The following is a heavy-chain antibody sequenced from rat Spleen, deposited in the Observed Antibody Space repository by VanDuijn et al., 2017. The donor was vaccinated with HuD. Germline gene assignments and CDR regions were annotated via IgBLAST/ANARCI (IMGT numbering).Heavy chain of an antibody. Sequence: EVQLVESGGGLVQPGSSLKLSCAASGFTFSDYYMAWVRQAPTKGLEWVATINYDDSTTYYRDSVRGRFTISSDDAKTTLYLQMDSLRSEDTATYYCTRGYVMDAWGQGASVTVSS. V-gene: IGHV5-7*01. J-gene: IGHJ4*01. CDR2: INYDDSTT. CDR3: TRGYVMDA. CDR1: GFTFSDYY.